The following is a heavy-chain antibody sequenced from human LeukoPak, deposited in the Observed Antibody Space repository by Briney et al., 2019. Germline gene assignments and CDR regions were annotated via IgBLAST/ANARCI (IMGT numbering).Heavy chain of an antibody. J-gene: IGHJ5*02. CDR1: GFTFSSYA. D-gene: IGHD6-19*01. CDR3: AKYGSSPS. Sequence: PGGSLRLSCAASGFTFSSYAMSWVRQGPGKWLEWVSGISWNSGRIEYADSVKGRFTISRDNAKNSLYLQMNSLRPEDTALYYCAKYGSSPSWGQGTLVTVSS. CDR2: ISWNSGRI. V-gene: IGHV3-9*01.